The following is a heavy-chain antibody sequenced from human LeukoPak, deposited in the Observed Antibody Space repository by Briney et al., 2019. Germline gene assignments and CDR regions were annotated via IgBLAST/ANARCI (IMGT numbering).Heavy chain of an antibody. V-gene: IGHV3-74*01. Sequence: GGSLRLSCAASGFTFSSYWMHWVRQAPGKGLVWVSRINSDGSSTSYADSVRGRFTISRDNAKNSLYLQMNSLRAEDTAVYYCARDPLSSSSFDLWGQGTLVTVSS. CDR2: INSDGSST. CDR3: ARDPLSSSSFDL. CDR1: GFTFSSYW. D-gene: IGHD6-13*01. J-gene: IGHJ4*02.